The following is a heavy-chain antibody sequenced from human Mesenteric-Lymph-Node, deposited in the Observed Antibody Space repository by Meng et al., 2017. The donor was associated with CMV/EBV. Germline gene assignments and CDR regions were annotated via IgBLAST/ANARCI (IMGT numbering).Heavy chain of an antibody. Sequence: TFSSYSMPWVRQAPGKGLEWVSAITGGGGFTFYTDYADSVKGRFTISRDNSKDTLYLQMNSLRAEDTAVYFCAKRRFESSGYFESWGRGTLVTVSS. D-gene: IGHD3-22*01. CDR1: TFSSYS. CDR2: ITGGGGFT. CDR3: AKRRFESSGYFES. J-gene: IGHJ4*02. V-gene: IGHV3-23*01.